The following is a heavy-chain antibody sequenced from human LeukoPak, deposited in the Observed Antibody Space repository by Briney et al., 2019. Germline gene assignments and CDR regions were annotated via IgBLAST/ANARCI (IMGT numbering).Heavy chain of an antibody. J-gene: IGHJ5*02. CDR2: INHSGST. V-gene: IGHV4-34*01. CDR3: ATVNEYYDCWSGYYHNWFDP. Sequence: PSETLSLTCAVYGGSFRGYYWRWIRQPPAKGLEGIGEINHSGSTNYNPSLKRRVTKSVDMSNNQFSLQLSSLTAADTAVYYCATVNEYYDCWSGYYHNWFDPWGQGTLVTVSS. D-gene: IGHD3-3*01. CDR1: GGSFRGYY.